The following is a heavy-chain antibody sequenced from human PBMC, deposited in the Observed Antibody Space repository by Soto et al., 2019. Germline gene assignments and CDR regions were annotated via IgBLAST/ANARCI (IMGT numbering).Heavy chain of an antibody. D-gene: IGHD1-1*01. Sequence: SVKVSCKASGGTFSSYAISWVRQAPGQGLEWMGGIIPIFGTANYAQKFQGRVTITADESTSTAYMELSSLRSEDTAVYYCARAGQQRYDYYYYGMDVWGQGTTVTVSS. V-gene: IGHV1-69*13. CDR2: IIPIFGTA. J-gene: IGHJ6*02. CDR3: ARAGQQRYDYYYYGMDV. CDR1: GGTFSSYA.